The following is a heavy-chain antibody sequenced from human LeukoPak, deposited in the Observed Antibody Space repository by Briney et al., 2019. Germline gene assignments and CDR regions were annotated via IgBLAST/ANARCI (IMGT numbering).Heavy chain of an antibody. CDR3: AREELSGWYAVSGYYYYYGMDV. CDR1: GFTFSRYW. D-gene: IGHD6-19*01. Sequence: GGSLRLSCAASGFTFSRYWMYWVRQAPGKGLEWVSYISSSSSYTNYADSVKGRFTISRDNAKNSLYLQMNSLRAEDTAVYYCAREELSGWYAVSGYYYYYGMDVWGQGTTVTVSS. V-gene: IGHV3-11*05. CDR2: ISSSSSYT. J-gene: IGHJ6*02.